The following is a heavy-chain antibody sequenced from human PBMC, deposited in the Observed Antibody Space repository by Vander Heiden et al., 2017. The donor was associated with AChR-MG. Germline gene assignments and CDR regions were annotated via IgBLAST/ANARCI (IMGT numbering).Heavy chain of an antibody. CDR3: ARDTPFSENRITIFGGVTYYYYMDV. CDR2: ISSSSSTI. CDR1: GFTFSSYS. J-gene: IGHJ6*03. V-gene: IGHV3-48*02. D-gene: IGHD3-3*01. Sequence: EVQLVESGGGLVRPGGSLRLSCAASGFTFSSYSMNWVRQAPGKGLEWVSYISSSSSTIYYADSVKGRFTISRDNAKNSLYLQMNSLRDEDTAVYYCARDTPFSENRITIFGGVTYYYYMDVWGKGTTVTVSS.